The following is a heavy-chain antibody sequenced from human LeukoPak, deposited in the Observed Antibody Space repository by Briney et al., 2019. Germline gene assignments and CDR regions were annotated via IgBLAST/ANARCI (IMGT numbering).Heavy chain of an antibody. Sequence: GGSLRLSCAASGFTFSTYWMSWVRQSPGKGLEWVANMSPDGSGKYYADSVRGRFTISRDNAKNSFYLQMNSLRVEDTAVYYCVRDEKKRGGHYWGQGPLVPVST. D-gene: IGHD3-16*01. CDR3: VRDEKKRGGHY. V-gene: IGHV3-7*01. J-gene: IGHJ4*02. CDR1: GFTFSTYW. CDR2: MSPDGSGK.